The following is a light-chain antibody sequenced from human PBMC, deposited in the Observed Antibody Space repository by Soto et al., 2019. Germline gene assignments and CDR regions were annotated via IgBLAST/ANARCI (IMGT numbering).Light chain of an antibody. V-gene: IGKV1-12*01. J-gene: IGKJ3*01. Sequence: DIQMTQSPSSVSASVGDRVTITCRASQGISSWLAWYQQKPGKAPKLLIYAASRLQSGVPSKFSGSVSGTELTLTISSLQPEDFATYCQQANSFPFTFGPGTKVDIK. CDR3: QQANSFPFT. CDR1: QGISSW. CDR2: AAS.